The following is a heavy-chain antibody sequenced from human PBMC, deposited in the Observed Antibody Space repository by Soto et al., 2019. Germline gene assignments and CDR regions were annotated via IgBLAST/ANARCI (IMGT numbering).Heavy chain of an antibody. CDR2: IYYSGST. Sequence: QVQLQESGPGLVKPSQTLSLTCTVSGGSISSGGYYWSWLRQHPGKGLEWIGSIYYSGSTYYNPSRKSRVTISVDTSKNQFSLKLSSVTAADTAVYYCAASCVGCVGFNYYGMDVWGPWTTVTVSS. J-gene: IGHJ6*02. CDR1: GGSISSGGYY. CDR3: AASCVGCVGFNYYGMDV. V-gene: IGHV4-31*03. D-gene: IGHD1-26*01.